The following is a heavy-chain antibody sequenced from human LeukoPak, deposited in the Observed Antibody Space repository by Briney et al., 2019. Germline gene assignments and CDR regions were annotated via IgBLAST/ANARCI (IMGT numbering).Heavy chain of an antibody. D-gene: IGHD6-13*01. CDR2: IIPIFGTA. CDR3: ASRIAAAGTGFDY. CDR1: GGTFSSYA. J-gene: IGHJ4*02. Sequence: SVKVSCKASGGTFSSYAISWVRQAPGQGLEWMGGIIPIFGTANYAQKFQGRVTITADKSTSTAYMELSSLRSEDTAVYYCASRIAAAGTGFDYWGQGTLVTVSS. V-gene: IGHV1-69*06.